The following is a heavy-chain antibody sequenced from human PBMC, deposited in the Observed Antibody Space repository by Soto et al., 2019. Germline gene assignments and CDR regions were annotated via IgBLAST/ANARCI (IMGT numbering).Heavy chain of an antibody. Sequence: SETLSLTCTVSGGSISSYYWSWIRQPPGKGLEWIGYIYYSGSTNYNPSLKSRVTISVDTSKNQFSLKLSSVTAADTAVYYCARVGTMVRGVIMYVKERTNYYYYMDVWGKGTTVTVSS. D-gene: IGHD3-10*01. CDR2: IYYSGST. CDR1: GGSISSYY. V-gene: IGHV4-59*01. J-gene: IGHJ6*03. CDR3: ARVGTMVRGVIMYVKERTNYYYYMDV.